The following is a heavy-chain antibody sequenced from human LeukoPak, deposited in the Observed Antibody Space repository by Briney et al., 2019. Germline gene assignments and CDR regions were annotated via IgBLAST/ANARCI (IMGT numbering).Heavy chain of an antibody. CDR3: ARTGYSSSWYLGGWFDP. D-gene: IGHD6-13*01. J-gene: IGHJ5*02. V-gene: IGHV4-30-2*01. CDR1: GGSISSGGYS. Sequence: PSQTLSLTCAVSGGSISSGGYSWSWIRQPPGKGLEWIGYIYHSGSTYYNPSLKSRVTISVDRSKNQFSPKLSSVTAADTAVYYCARTGYSSSWYLGGWFDPWGQGTLVTVSS. CDR2: IYHSGST.